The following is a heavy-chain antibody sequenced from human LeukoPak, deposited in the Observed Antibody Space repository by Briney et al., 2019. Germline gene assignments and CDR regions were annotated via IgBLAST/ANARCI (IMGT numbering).Heavy chain of an antibody. V-gene: IGHV3-7*04. D-gene: IGHD6-13*01. Sequence: GGSLRLSCVGSGFTFSSFWMNWVRQVPGKGLEWLANIKEDGSVTTHVESVKGRFTISRDNAENVLYLQMNSLRVEDTGIYYCARGRPTPGTDYWGQRILVTVSS. CDR3: ARGRPTPGTDY. J-gene: IGHJ4*02. CDR1: GFTFSSFW. CDR2: IKEDGSVT.